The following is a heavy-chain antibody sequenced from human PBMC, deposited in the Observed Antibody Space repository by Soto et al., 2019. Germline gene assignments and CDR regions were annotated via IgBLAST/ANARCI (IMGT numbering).Heavy chain of an antibody. V-gene: IGHV3-53*01. CDR2: IYSGGST. CDR1: GFTVSSNY. D-gene: IGHD3-9*01. J-gene: IGHJ4*02. Sequence: GGSLRLSCAASGFTVSSNYMSWVRQAPGKGLEWVSVIYSGGSTYYADSVKGQFTISRDNSKNTLYLQMNSLRAEDTAVYYCARVNYDILTGYYIDYWGQGTLVTVSS. CDR3: ARVNYDILTGYYIDY.